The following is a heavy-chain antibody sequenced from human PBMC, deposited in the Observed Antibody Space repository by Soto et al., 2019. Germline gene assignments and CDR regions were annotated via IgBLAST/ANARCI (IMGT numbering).Heavy chain of an antibody. V-gene: IGHV1-8*01. D-gene: IGHD4-17*01. J-gene: IGHJ6*02. Sequence: QVQLVQSGAEVKKPGASVKVSCKASGYTFTSDDINWVRQATGQGLEWMGWMNPNSGNTGYEQKFQGGVTMTRNTSISTAYMELSSLRSEDTAVYYCALDPVTTYGMDVWGQGTTVTVSS. CDR1: GYTFTSDD. CDR3: ALDPVTTYGMDV. CDR2: MNPNSGNT.